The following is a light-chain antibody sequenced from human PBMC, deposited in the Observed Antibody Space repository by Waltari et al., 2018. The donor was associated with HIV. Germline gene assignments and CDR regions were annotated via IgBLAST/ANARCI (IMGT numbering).Light chain of an antibody. CDR3: MQALQTPFT. V-gene: IGKV2-28*01. CDR1: QSLLHSNGYNY. J-gene: IGKJ3*01. CDR2: LGS. Sequence: DLVMTQSPVSLPVTPGEPASISCRSSQSLLHSNGYNYLDWYLQKPGQSPQLLIYLGSNRASGVPDRFSGSGSGTDFTLRISRVEAEDVGVYYCMQALQTPFTFGPGTKVDI.